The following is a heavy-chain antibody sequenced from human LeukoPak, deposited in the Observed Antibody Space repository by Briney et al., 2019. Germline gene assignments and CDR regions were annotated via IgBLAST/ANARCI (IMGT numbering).Heavy chain of an antibody. CDR1: GFTFSSYS. J-gene: IGHJ4*02. D-gene: IGHD3-16*01. V-gene: IGHV3-21*01. Sequence: GGSLRLSCAASGFTFSSYSMNWVRQAPGKGLEWVSSISSSSAYIYYADSMKGRFTITRDNAKNSLFLQMNSLRADDTAVYYGARAGHSAYKSGGDYWGQGTLVTVSS. CDR2: ISSSSAYI. CDR3: ARAGHSAYKSGGDY.